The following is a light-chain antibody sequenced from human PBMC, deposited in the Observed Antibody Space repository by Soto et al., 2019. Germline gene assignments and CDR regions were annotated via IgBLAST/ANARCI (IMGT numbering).Light chain of an antibody. CDR3: AAWDDRMNVFL. Sequence: SGLTQPPSVSEAPRQRVTMSCSGSRSNIGNNAVSWYQQVPGKAPKLLVYYDDLVASGVSVRFSGSKSGTSASLAISGLQSEDEADYYCAAWDDRMNVFLFGGGTKVTVL. CDR1: RSNIGNNA. J-gene: IGLJ2*01. V-gene: IGLV1-36*01. CDR2: YDD.